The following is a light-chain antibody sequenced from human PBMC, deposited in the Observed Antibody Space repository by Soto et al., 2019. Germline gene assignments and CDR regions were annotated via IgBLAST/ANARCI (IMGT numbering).Light chain of an antibody. CDR3: QQYAKAPLT. CDR2: GAS. V-gene: IGKV3-20*01. CDR1: RSVSSSY. Sequence: EIVLTQSPGTLSLSPGERATLSCRSSRSVSSSYLAWYQHKPGQAPRLLIYGASSRATGIPDRFSGSGSGTDFTLTISRLEPEDFAVYYCQQYAKAPLTFGQGTKVDIK. J-gene: IGKJ1*01.